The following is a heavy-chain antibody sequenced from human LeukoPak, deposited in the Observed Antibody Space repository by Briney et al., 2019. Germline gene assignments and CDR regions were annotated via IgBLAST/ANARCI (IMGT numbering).Heavy chain of an antibody. Sequence: APVKVSCKTSGYTFSDYYIHWVRQAPGQGLEWMGWIVPHSGGTKYAQKFQGRVTMTRDTSISTAYMELSRLRYDDTAVYYCARGGIAAGVDYWGQGTLVTVSS. J-gene: IGHJ4*02. CDR2: IVPHSGGT. CDR3: ARGGIAAGVDY. V-gene: IGHV1-2*02. CDR1: GYTFSDYY. D-gene: IGHD6-13*01.